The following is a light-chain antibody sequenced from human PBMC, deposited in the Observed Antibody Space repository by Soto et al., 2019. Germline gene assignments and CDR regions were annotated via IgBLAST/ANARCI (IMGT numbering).Light chain of an antibody. CDR3: QQCYSPPWS. CDR2: WAS. CDR1: QSVLLSSNNENC. Sequence: DIVMTQSPDSLAVSLGERATINCKSSQSVLLSSNNENCLGWYQQKPGQPPRLLISWASTRESGVPERFSGSGSWTDFTPTIRGLQSEDVANYYCQQCYSPPWSFGQGTKVEIK. J-gene: IGKJ1*01. V-gene: IGKV4-1*01.